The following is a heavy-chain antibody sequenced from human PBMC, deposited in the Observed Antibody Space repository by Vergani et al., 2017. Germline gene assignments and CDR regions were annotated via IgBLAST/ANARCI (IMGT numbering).Heavy chain of an antibody. CDR3: AKFPLNITTPDRGDF. CDR1: GFPFSDYG. V-gene: IGHV3-30*18. D-gene: IGHD1-1*01. J-gene: IGHJ4*02. Sequence: QVQLVESGGGEVQPGRSLRLSCSAAGFPFSDYGVHWVRQAPGKGLEWVAFISYNGGNQYYADSVQGRFTISRDNSKNTLFLQMHSLRVEDTALYYCAKFPLNITTPDRGDFWGQGSLVTVSS. CDR2: ISYNGGNQ.